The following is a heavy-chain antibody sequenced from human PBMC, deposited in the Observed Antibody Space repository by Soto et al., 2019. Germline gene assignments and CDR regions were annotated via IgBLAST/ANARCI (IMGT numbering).Heavy chain of an antibody. CDR3: ASDPYYYASGF. D-gene: IGHD3-10*01. CDR2: ISGDGTTI. J-gene: IGHJ4*02. V-gene: IGHV3-11*01. Sequence: PGGSLRLSCAASGFRFSDHYMTWIRQAPGKGLEWVSKISGDGTTIYYADSVKGRFTVSRDNAKNSVYLQMNSLRAEATAVYYCASDPYYYASGFWGRGTLVTVSS. CDR1: GFRFSDHY.